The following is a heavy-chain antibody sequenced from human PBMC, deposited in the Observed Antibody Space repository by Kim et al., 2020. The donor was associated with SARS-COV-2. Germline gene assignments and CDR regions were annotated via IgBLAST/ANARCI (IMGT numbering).Heavy chain of an antibody. V-gene: IGHV3-48*03. J-gene: IGHJ4*02. CDR3: ARVGSLELLGFDY. CDR1: GFTFSSYE. CDR2: ISSSGSTI. Sequence: GGSLRLSCAASGFTFSSYEMNWVRQAPGKGLEWVSYISSSGSTIYYADSVKGRFTISRDNAKNSLYLQMNSLRAEDTAVYYCARVGSLELLGFDYWGQGTLVTVSS. D-gene: IGHD1-26*01.